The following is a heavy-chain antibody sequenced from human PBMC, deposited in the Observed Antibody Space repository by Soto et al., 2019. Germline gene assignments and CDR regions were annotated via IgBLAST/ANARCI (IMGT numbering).Heavy chain of an antibody. CDR3: AKDPYCGGDCYPEKYYFDY. Sequence: GGSLRLSCAASGFTFSSYAMSWVRQAPGKGLEWVSAISGSGGSTYYADSVKGRFTISRDNSKNTLYLQMNSLRAEDTAVYYCAKDPYCGGDCYPEKYYFDYWGQGTLVTV. CDR1: GFTFSSYA. CDR2: ISGSGGST. V-gene: IGHV3-23*01. D-gene: IGHD2-21*01. J-gene: IGHJ4*02.